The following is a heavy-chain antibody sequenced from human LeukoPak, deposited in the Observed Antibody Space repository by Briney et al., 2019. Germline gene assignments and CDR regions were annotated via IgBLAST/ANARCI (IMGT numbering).Heavy chain of an antibody. CDR2: TYYRSKWYN. V-gene: IGHV6-1*01. CDR3: ARSSNLHYFDY. J-gene: IGHJ4*02. Sequence: SQTLSLTCAISGDSVSNNSAVWIWIKQSPSSGLQWLGRTYYRSKWYNDYAVSVKSRITINVDTSKNQFSLQLNSVTLEDTAVYYCARSSNLHYFDYWGQGTQVTVSS. CDR1: GDSVSNNSAV.